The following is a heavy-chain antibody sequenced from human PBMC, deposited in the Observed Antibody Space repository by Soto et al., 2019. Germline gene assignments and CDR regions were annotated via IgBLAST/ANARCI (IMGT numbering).Heavy chain of an antibody. CDR3: ARAPGYDHYHYYGMDV. CDR2: TYYRSKWYN. J-gene: IGHJ6*02. D-gene: IGHD3-3*01. V-gene: IGHV6-1*01. CDR1: GDSVSSNSAA. Sequence: PSQTLSLTYAISGDSVSSNSAAWNWIRQSPSRGLEWLGRTYYRSKWYNDYAVSVNSRITINPDTSKNQFSLQMNSVTPEDTAVYYCARAPGYDHYHYYGMDVWGQGTTVTVSS.